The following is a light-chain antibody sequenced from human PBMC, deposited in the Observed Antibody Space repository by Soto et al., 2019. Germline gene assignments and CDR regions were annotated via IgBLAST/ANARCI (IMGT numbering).Light chain of an antibody. CDR3: SSFTSSNTHV. Sequence: QSALTQPASVSGSPGQSITISCTGTSSDVGNYNYVSWYQHHPGKAPKLLISGVSNRPSGISNRFSGSKSGNTASLTISGLQAEDEGHYYCSSFTSSNTHVFGNGTKVNVL. J-gene: IGLJ1*01. CDR1: SSDVGNYNY. CDR2: GVS. V-gene: IGLV2-14*01.